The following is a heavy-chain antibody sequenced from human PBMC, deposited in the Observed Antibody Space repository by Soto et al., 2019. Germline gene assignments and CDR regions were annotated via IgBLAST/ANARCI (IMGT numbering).Heavy chain of an antibody. CDR3: SKWSGFGDA. CDR2: ISDSGGNT. D-gene: IGHD3-10*01. J-gene: IGHJ5*02. V-gene: IGHV3-23*01. CDR1: GCTFISYS. Sequence: GSLSLSCAASGCTFISYSMTWVRQAPGKGLEWVSGISDSGGNTWYADSVKGRFTISRDNSKNTLFLQMNSLRAEDTAVYFCSKWSGFGDAWGQGTLVSVSS.